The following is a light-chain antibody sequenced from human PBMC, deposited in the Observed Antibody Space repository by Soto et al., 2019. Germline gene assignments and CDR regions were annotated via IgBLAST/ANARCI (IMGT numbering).Light chain of an antibody. CDR1: QSVSSSY. V-gene: IGKV3-20*01. CDR2: GAS. CDR3: QQYGSSPT. J-gene: IGKJ4*01. Sequence: EIVLTQSPGTLSLSPGERATLSCRASQSVSSSYLAWYQQKPGQAPRLLIYGASSRATGIPDRFSGSGSGTDFTLTISRLEPEDFAVYYCQQYGSSPTFGGGTMVDI.